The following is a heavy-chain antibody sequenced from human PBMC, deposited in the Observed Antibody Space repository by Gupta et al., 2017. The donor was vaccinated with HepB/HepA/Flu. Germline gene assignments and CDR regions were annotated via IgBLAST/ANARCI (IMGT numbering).Heavy chain of an antibody. CDR1: GFTVSSND. J-gene: IGHJ6*02. CDR2: IYNGGST. D-gene: IGHD2-2*01. V-gene: IGHV3-66*01. Sequence: EVRLVDSGGGLVQPGGSLRLSCAASGFTVSSNDMRWVRQAPGKGLEWVSVIYNGGSTYYTDSVKGRFTISRDKSKNTLYLQMNSLRAEDTAVYYCARKPGSSSSYYYYGLDVWGQGTTVTVSS. CDR3: ARKPGSSSSYYYYGLDV.